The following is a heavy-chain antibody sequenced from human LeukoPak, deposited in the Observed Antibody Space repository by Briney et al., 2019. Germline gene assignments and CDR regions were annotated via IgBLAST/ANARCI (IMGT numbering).Heavy chain of an antibody. J-gene: IGHJ4*02. CDR1: RFTFSSYD. CDR3: ARGRSRLTTVTSLDY. V-gene: IGHV3-13*01. D-gene: IGHD4-17*01. Sequence: GGSLRLSCAASRFTFSSYDMHWVRQATGKGLEWVSAIGTAGDTYYPGSVKGRFTISRENAKNSLYLQMNSLRAGDTAVYYCARGRSRLTTVTSLDYWGQGTLVTVSS. CDR2: IGTAGDT.